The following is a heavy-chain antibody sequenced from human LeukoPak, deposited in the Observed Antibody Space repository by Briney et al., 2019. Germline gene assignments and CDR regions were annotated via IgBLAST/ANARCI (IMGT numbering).Heavy chain of an antibody. V-gene: IGHV3-21*04. J-gene: IGHJ4*02. D-gene: IGHD1-26*01. CDR1: AFTFSSYS. CDR3: AKGSGSYRFDY. Sequence: GSLRLSCAASAFTFSSYSMNWVRQAPGKGLEWVSSISGSSSYIYYADSVKGRFTISRDNSKNTLFLKMNSVRAEDTAVYYCAKGSGSYRFDYWGQGTLVTVSS. CDR2: ISGSSSYI.